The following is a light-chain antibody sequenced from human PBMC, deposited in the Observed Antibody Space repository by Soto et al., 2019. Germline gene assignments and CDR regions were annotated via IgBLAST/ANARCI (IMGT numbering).Light chain of an antibody. CDR1: SSNIGAGYD. J-gene: IGLJ2*01. Sequence: QSVLTQPPSVSGAPGQRVTISCTGSSSNIGAGYDVHWYQQLPGTAPKLLIYGNSHRPSGVPDRFSGSKSGTSASLAITGLQAEDEADYYSQFYDSSLSGHVVFGGGTKLTFL. V-gene: IGLV1-40*01. CDR3: QFYDSSLSGHVV. CDR2: GNS.